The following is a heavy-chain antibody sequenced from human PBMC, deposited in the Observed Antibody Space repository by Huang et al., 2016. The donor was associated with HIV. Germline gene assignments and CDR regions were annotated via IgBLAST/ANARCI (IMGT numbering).Heavy chain of an antibody. V-gene: IGHV3-30-3*01. Sequence: QVQLVESGGGVVQPGRSLRLSCAASGFTFSSYAMHWVRQAPGKGIEWVAVISYDGSNKYYADSVKGRFTISRDNSKNTLYLQMNSLRAEDTAVYYCARENYYDSSGYYHHWAFDIWGQGTMVTVSS. CDR2: ISYDGSNK. CDR3: ARENYYDSSGYYHHWAFDI. D-gene: IGHD3-22*01. CDR1: GFTFSSYA. J-gene: IGHJ3*02.